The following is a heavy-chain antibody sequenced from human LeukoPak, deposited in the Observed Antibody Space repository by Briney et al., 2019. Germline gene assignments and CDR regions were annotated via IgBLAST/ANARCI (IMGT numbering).Heavy chain of an antibody. CDR3: ARGNGYDLDFDY. CDR2: MWSAGSIQ. J-gene: IGHJ4*02. CDR1: GFTFSNYG. Sequence: PGGFLRLSCATSGFTFSNYGIHWVRQAPGKGLDWVAVMWSAGSIQYYADSVKGRFTISGDNSKSTLFLQMNSLRAEDTAVYYCARGNGYDLDFDYWGQGTLVTVSP. D-gene: IGHD5-12*01. V-gene: IGHV3-33*01.